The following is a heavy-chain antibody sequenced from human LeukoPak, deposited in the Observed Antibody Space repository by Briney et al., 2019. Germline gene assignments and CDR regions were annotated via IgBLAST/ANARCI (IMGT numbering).Heavy chain of an antibody. J-gene: IGHJ5*02. V-gene: IGHV4-4*07. Sequence: PSETLSLTCTVSGGSISSYYWSWIRQPAGKGLEWIGRFYTSGSTNYNPSLTSRVTMSVDTSKNQFSLNLNSVTAADTAVYYCAGGVTTEWFDPWGQGTLVTVSS. CDR1: GGSISSYY. CDR2: FYTSGST. D-gene: IGHD2-21*02. CDR3: AGGVTTEWFDP.